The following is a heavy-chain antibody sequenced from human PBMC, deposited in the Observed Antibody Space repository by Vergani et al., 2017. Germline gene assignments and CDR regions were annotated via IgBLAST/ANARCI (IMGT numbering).Heavy chain of an antibody. D-gene: IGHD6-19*01. V-gene: IGHV3-11*01. Sequence: QVQLVESGGGLVKPGGSLRLSCAASGFTFSDYYMSWIRQAPGKGLEWVSYISSSGGSTYYADSVKGRFTISRDNSKNTLYLQMNSLRAEDTAVYYCAKGSAAGEQWLVHYFDYWGQGTLVTVSS. CDR3: AKGSAAGEQWLVHYFDY. CDR1: GFTFSDYY. J-gene: IGHJ4*02. CDR2: ISSSGGST.